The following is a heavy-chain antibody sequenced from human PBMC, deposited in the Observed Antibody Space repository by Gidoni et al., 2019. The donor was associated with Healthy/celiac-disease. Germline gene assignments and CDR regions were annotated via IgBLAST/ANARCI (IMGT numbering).Heavy chain of an antibody. V-gene: IGHV1-69*01. Sequence: QVQLVQSGAEVKKPGSSVKVYCKASGGTFSSYAIRWVRQAPGPGLEWMGGISPIFGTANYAQKFQCRVTITADESTSTAYMELSSLRSEDTAVYYCAISGEEWEDTYAFDIWGQGTMVTVSS. D-gene: IGHD1-26*01. J-gene: IGHJ3*02. CDR2: ISPIFGTA. CDR1: GGTFSSYA. CDR3: AISGEEWEDTYAFDI.